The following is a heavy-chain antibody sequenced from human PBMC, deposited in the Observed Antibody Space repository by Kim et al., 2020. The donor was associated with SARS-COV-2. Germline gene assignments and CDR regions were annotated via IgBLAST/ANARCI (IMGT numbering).Heavy chain of an antibody. Sequence: SETLSLTCTVSGGSISSGGYYWSWIRQHPGKGLEWIGYIYYSGSTYYNPSLKSRVTISVDTSKNQFSLKLSSVTAADTAVYYCARGYYDSSGENWFDPWGQGTLVTVSS. CDR2: IYYSGST. CDR1: GGSISSGGYY. CDR3: ARGYYDSSGENWFDP. J-gene: IGHJ5*02. V-gene: IGHV4-31*03. D-gene: IGHD3-22*01.